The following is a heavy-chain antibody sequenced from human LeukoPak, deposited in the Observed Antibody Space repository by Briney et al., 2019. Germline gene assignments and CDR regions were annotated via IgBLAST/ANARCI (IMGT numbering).Heavy chain of an antibody. CDR3: AREGGYDSSGYQDY. J-gene: IGHJ4*02. D-gene: IGHD3-22*01. CDR2: IYYSGST. CDR1: GGSISSSSYY. Sequence: SETLSLTCTVSGGSISSSSYYWGWIRQPPGKGLEWIGSIYYSGSTYYNPSLKGRVTISVDTSKNQFSLKLSSVTAADTAVYYCAREGGYDSSGYQDYWGQGTLVTVSS. V-gene: IGHV4-39*07.